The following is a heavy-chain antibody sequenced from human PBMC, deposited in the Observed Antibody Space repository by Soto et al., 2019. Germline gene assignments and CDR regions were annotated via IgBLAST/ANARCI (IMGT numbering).Heavy chain of an antibody. CDR2: FDPEDGET. J-gene: IGHJ4*02. CDR3: ATDMIRDTAMVINDY. V-gene: IGHV1-24*01. Sequence: ASVKVSCKVSGYTLTELSMHWVRQAPGKGLEWMGGFDPEDGETIYAQKFQGRVTMTEDTSTDTAYMELSSLRSEDTAVYYCATDMIRDTAMVINDYWGQGTLVTVSS. CDR1: GYTLTELS. D-gene: IGHD5-18*01.